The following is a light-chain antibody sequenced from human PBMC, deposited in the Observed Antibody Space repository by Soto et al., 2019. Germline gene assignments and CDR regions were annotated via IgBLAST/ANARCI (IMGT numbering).Light chain of an antibody. CDR3: SAYTSSSTYV. CDR1: GSDVGNYNY. CDR2: EVS. J-gene: IGLJ1*01. Sequence: QSVLTQPASVSGSPGQSITISCTGTGSDVGNYNYVSWYQQFPGKAPKLVISEVSNRPSGVSNRFSGSRSGNTASLTLSGLRAEDEADYYCSAYTSSSTYVFGTGTKLTVL. V-gene: IGLV2-14*01.